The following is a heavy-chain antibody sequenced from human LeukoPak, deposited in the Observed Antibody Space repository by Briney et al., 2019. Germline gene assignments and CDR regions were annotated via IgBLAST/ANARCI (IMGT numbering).Heavy chain of an antibody. CDR3: ASEAYCSGGRCSVQRVAS. CDR1: GYTFSDFY. Sequence: ASVKVSCKASGYTFSDFYLHWVRQAPGQGLEWMGWVNPDSGGTNSSQKFQGRVTMTRDTSITTAYMELRRLTSDDTAVYFCASEAYCSGGRCSVQRVASWGQGTPVTVSS. CDR2: VNPDSGGT. D-gene: IGHD2-15*01. J-gene: IGHJ5*02. V-gene: IGHV1-2*02.